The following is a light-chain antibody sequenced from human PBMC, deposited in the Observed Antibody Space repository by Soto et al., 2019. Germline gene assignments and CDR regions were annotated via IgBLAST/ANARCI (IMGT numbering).Light chain of an antibody. V-gene: IGLV2-14*01. CDR2: QVT. J-gene: IGLJ1*01. Sequence: QSVLAQPASVSGSPGQSITISCTGTGSDIAGYNYVSWFQQHPGKAPKLMMYQVTIRPSGVSNRFSGAKSGNTASLTISGLQAEDEAEYYCGSFTSTTSLYVFGTGTKV. CDR3: GSFTSTTSLYV. CDR1: GSDIAGYNY.